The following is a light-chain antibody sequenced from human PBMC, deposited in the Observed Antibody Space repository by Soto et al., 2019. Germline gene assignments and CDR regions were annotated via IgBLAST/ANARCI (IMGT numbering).Light chain of an antibody. Sequence: EIVLTQSPAALSVSPGERVTLSCRASQGIGSTLAWYQQKPAQTPRLLIYDSSTRAIGIPTRFTGSRSGTEFTLTINGLQSEDFAVYYCQRYNNWPLTFGGGTKVEIK. CDR3: QRYNNWPLT. V-gene: IGKV3-15*01. J-gene: IGKJ4*01. CDR2: DSS. CDR1: QGIGST.